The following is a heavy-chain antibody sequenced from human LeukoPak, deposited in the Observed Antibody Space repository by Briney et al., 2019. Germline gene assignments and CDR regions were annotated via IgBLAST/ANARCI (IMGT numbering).Heavy chain of an antibody. Sequence: GGSLRLSCAASGFTFSSYSMNWVRQAPGKGLEWVSYISSSSSTIYYADSVKGRFTISRDNAKNSLYLQMNSLRAEDTAVYYCARTDYDILTDYWGQGTLVTVSS. D-gene: IGHD3-9*01. CDR1: GFTFSSYS. CDR2: ISSSSSTI. V-gene: IGHV3-48*04. J-gene: IGHJ4*02. CDR3: ARTDYDILTDY.